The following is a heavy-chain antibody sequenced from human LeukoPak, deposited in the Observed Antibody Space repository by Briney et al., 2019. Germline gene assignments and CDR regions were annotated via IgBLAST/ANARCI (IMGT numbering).Heavy chain of an antibody. CDR1: GGASSSGGYS. J-gene: IGHJ4*02. V-gene: IGHV4-30-2*01. CDR3: ARVKGYSYGHYFDY. D-gene: IGHD5-18*01. CDR2: IYHSGST. Sequence: PSETLSLTCGVSGGASSSGGYSLSWLLLPPGEGLGLLGYIYHSGSTYYNPSLKSRVTISVDRSKNQFSLKLSSVTAADTAVYYCARVKGYSYGHYFDYWGQGTLVTVSS.